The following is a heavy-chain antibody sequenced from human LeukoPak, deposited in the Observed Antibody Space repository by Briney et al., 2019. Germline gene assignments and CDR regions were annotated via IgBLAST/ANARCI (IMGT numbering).Heavy chain of an antibody. Sequence: SETLSLTCTVTGASVNSDSYYWSWIRQPPGQGLEWIGYIYYSGSTNYNPSLKSRVTISVDTSKNQFSLKLSSVTAADTAVYYCARDSSSTTRPDDILTGYTPNWFDPWGQGTLVTVSS. CDR1: GASVNSDSYY. J-gene: IGHJ5*02. CDR2: IYYSGST. V-gene: IGHV4-61*01. D-gene: IGHD3-9*01. CDR3: ARDSSSTTRPDDILTGYTPNWFDP.